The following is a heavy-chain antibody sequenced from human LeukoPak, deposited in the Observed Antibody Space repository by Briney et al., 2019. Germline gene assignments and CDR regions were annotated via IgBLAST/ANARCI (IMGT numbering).Heavy chain of an antibody. CDR2: IYHSGST. J-gene: IGHJ6*03. V-gene: IGHV4-39*07. D-gene: IGHD3-22*01. CDR3: ARGNYYDSSGPDVYYYYYYMDV. Sequence: SETLSLTCTVSGGSISSSSYYWGWIRQPPGKGLEWIGSIYHSGSTYYNPSLKSRVTISVDTSKNQFSLKLSSVTAADTAVYYCARGNYYDSSGPDVYYYYYYMDVWGKGTTVTVSS. CDR1: GGSISSSSYY.